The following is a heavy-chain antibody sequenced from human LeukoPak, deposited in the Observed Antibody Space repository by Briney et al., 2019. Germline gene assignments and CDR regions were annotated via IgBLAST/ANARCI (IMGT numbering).Heavy chain of an antibody. V-gene: IGHV7-4-1*02. D-gene: IGHD5-12*01. CDR2: IDTNTGNP. CDR3: ARGVVAIDP. J-gene: IGHJ5*02. CDR1: GYTFTNYT. Sequence: ASVKVSCKASGYTFTNYTLNWVRQAPGQGLEWMGWIDTNTGNPTYAQGFIGRFVFSLDTSVTTAYLQISSLKAEDTAVYYCARGVVAIDPWGQGTLVTVSS.